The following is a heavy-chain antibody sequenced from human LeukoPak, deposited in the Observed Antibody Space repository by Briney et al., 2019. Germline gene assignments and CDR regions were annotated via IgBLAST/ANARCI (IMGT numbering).Heavy chain of an antibody. Sequence: GEPLKISCKGSGYSFTSYWIGWVRQMPGKGLEWMGIIYPGDSDTRYSPSFQGQVTISADKSISTAYLQWSSLKASDTAMYYCARHGSGSYYYYYMDVWGKGTTVTVSS. V-gene: IGHV5-51*01. CDR1: GYSFTSYW. J-gene: IGHJ6*03. CDR2: IYPGDSDT. CDR3: ARHGSGSYYYYYMDV. D-gene: IGHD3-10*01.